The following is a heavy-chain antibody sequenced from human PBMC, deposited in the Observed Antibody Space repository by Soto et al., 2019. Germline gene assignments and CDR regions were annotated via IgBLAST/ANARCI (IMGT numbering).Heavy chain of an antibody. CDR3: AAGEIQPYYFDY. D-gene: IGHD1-26*01. J-gene: IGHJ4*02. V-gene: IGHV4-39*07. CDR1: GGSISSSSYY. Sequence: SETLSLTCTVSGGSISSSSYYWGWIRQPPGKGLEWIGSIYYSGSTYYNLSLKSRVTISVDTSKNQFSLKLSSVTAADTAVYYCAAGEIQPYYFDYWGQGTLVTVSS. CDR2: IYYSGST.